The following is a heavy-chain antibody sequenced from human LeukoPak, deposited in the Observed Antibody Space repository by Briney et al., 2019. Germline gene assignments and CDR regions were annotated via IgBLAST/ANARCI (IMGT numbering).Heavy chain of an antibody. V-gene: IGHV1-8*03. D-gene: IGHD4-17*01. Sequence: ASVKVSCKASGYTFTNYDINWVRQATGQGLEWMGWMSPNSGNTGYAQKFQGRVTIARNTSISTAYMELSSLRSEDTAVYYCAGRENDYGVDYWGQGTLVTVSS. CDR3: AGRENDYGVDY. CDR2: MSPNSGNT. J-gene: IGHJ4*02. CDR1: GYTFTNYD.